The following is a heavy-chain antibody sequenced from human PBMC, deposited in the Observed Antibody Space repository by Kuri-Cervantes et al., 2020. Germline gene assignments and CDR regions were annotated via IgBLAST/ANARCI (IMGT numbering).Heavy chain of an antibody. V-gene: IGHV1-46*01. CDR2: INPSGGST. D-gene: IGHD2-2*01. Sequence: ASVKVSCKTSGYTFTTYYVHWVRQAPGQGFEWMGMINPSGGSTNFAQTFQGRVTMTRDTSTSTAYMELRSLRSDDTAVYYCARDRCSSTSCYYYYYGMDVWGQGTTVTVSS. CDR3: ARDRCSSTSCYYYYYGMDV. CDR1: GYTFTTYY. J-gene: IGHJ6*02.